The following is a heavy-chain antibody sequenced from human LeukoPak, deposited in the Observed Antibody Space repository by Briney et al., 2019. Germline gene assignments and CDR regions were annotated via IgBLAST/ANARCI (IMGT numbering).Heavy chain of an antibody. CDR1: GYTFTGYY. CDR3: ARVSGSYSSSYAY. V-gene: IGHV1-2*02. Sequence: ASVKVSCTASGYTFTGYYTHWVRQAPGQGLEWMGWINPNSGGTNYAQKFQGRVTMTRDTSISTAYMELSRLRSDDTAVYYCARVSGSYSSSYAYWGQGTLVTVSS. CDR2: INPNSGGT. D-gene: IGHD1-26*01. J-gene: IGHJ4*02.